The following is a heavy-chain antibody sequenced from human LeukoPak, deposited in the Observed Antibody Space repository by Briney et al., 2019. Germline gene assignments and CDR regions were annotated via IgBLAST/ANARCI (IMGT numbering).Heavy chain of an antibody. J-gene: IGHJ4*02. CDR2: INHSGST. V-gene: IGHV4-34*01. CDR1: GGSISSYY. CDR3: ARDDPYGDYVDY. D-gene: IGHD4-17*01. Sequence: PSETLSLTCTVSGGSISSYYWSWIRQPPGKGLEWIGEINHSGSTNYNPSLKSRVTISVDTSKNQFSLKLSSVTAADTAVYYCARDDPYGDYVDYWGQGTLVTVSS.